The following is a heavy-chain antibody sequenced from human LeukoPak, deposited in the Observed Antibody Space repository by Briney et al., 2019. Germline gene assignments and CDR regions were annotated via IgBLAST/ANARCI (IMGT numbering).Heavy chain of an antibody. Sequence: GGSLRLSCAASGFTFSSYWMHWVRQVSEKRLVWVSRINSDGSSINYADSVKGRFTISRDNAKNTLYLQMDSLRAEDTAVYYCARGYYPDFWGQGTLVIVSS. D-gene: IGHD3-10*01. CDR2: INSDGSSI. V-gene: IGHV3-74*01. J-gene: IGHJ4*02. CDR3: ARGYYPDF. CDR1: GFTFSSYW.